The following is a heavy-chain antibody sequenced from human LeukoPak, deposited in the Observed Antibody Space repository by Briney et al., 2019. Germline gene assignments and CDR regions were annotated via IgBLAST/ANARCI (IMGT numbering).Heavy chain of an antibody. CDR1: GGSISSYY. CDR2: IYTSGST. D-gene: IGHD3-3*01. Sequence: ASETLSLTCTVSGGSISSYYWSWIRQPPGKGLEWIGYIYTSGSTNYNPSLKSRVTISVDTSKNQFSLKLSSVTAADTAVYYCARHRSGYYKARYFDYWGQGTLVTVSS. J-gene: IGHJ4*02. CDR3: ARHRSGYYKARYFDY. V-gene: IGHV4-4*09.